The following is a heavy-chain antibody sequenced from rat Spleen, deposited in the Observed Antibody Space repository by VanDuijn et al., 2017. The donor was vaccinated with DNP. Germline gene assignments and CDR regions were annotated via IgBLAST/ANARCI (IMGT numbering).Heavy chain of an antibody. CDR2: ISYDGAST. CDR1: GFTFSDYY. V-gene: IGHV5-20*01. D-gene: IGHD1-11*01. J-gene: IGHJ2*01. Sequence: EVQLVESGGGLVQPGRSLKLSCVASGFTFSDYYMAWVRQAPTKGLEWVASISYDGASTYYRDSVKGRFTISRDNAKSTLYLQMDSLRSEDTATYYCTTDFERGYWGQGVMVTVSS. CDR3: TTDFERGY.